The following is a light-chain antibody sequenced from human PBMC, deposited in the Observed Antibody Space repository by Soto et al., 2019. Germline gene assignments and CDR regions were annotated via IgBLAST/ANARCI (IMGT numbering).Light chain of an antibody. Sequence: EIVLTQSPGTLSLSPGERATLSCRASQSVSSSYLAWYQQKPGQAPRFLIYGASSRATGIPDRFSGGGSGTDFTLTISRLEPEDFAVYYCQQFSSYPLTFGGGTKVDNK. J-gene: IGKJ4*01. V-gene: IGKV3-20*01. CDR3: QQFSSYPLT. CDR1: QSVSSSY. CDR2: GAS.